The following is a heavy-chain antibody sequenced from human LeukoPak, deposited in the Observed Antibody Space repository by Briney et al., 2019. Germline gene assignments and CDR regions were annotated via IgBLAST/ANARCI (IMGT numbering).Heavy chain of an antibody. V-gene: IGHV4-34*01. CDR1: GGSFSGYY. CDR2: INHSGST. Sequence: PSETLSLTCAVYGGSFSGYYWSWIRQPPGKGLEWIGEINHSGSTNYNPSLKSRVTISVDTSKNQFSLKLSSVTAADTAVYYCALRPRGSYYDYWGQGTLVTVSS. D-gene: IGHD1-26*01. CDR3: ALRPRGSYYDY. J-gene: IGHJ4*02.